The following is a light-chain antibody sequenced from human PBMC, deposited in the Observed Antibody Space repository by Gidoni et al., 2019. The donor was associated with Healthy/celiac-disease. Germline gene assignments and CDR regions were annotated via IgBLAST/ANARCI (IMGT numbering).Light chain of an antibody. CDR3: QAWDSSTPVV. V-gene: IGLV3-1*01. CDR2: QDT. J-gene: IGLJ2*01. Sequence: SYELTQPPSVSVSPGQTASISCSGDKLGNKYACWYQQKPGPSPVLVIYQDTKRPSGIPERFSGSNSGNTATLTISGTQAMDEADYYCQAWDSSTPVVFGGGTKLTVL. CDR1: KLGNKY.